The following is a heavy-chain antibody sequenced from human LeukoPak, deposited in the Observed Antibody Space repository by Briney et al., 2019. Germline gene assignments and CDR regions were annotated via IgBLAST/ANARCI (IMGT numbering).Heavy chain of an antibody. CDR1: GYSISATSHY. V-gene: IGHV4-39*01. J-gene: IGHJ5*02. D-gene: IGHD1-1*01. Sequence: SETLSLSCGVSGYSISATSHYWGWIRQPPGRGLEWIGSIYYSGRTYYNPSLKSRVTISVDTSKNQFSLTLSSVTAADTAVYYCARHDGTVTLNWFDPWGQGTLVTVSS. CDR2: IYYSGRT. CDR3: ARHDGTVTLNWFDP.